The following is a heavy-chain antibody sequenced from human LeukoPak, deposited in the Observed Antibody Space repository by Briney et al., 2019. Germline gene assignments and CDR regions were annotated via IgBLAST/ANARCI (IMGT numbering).Heavy chain of an antibody. Sequence: ASVKVSCKASGYTFTSYAMNWVRQAPGQGLEWMGIFNPSGGSTNYAQKFQGRVTMTRDTSTSTVYMELSSLRSEDTAIYYCARGDHVRIYTESAFDTWGQGTMVTVSS. CDR3: ARGDHVRIYTESAFDT. D-gene: IGHD1-14*01. CDR2: FNPSGGST. V-gene: IGHV1-46*01. J-gene: IGHJ3*02. CDR1: GYTFTSYA.